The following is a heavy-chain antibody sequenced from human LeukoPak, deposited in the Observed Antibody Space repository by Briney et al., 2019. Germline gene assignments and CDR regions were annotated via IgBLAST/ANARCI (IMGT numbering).Heavy chain of an antibody. CDR3: AKVVVQYWYFDL. D-gene: IGHD2-15*01. V-gene: IGHV3-23*01. CDR2: ISGSGCST. J-gene: IGHJ2*01. CDR1: GFTFSSYA. Sequence: PGGSLRLSCAASGFTFSSYAMSWVRQAPGKGLEWVSAISGSGCSTYYADSVKGRFTISRDNSKNTLYLQMNSLRAEDTAVYYCAKVVVQYWYFDLWGRGTLVTVSS.